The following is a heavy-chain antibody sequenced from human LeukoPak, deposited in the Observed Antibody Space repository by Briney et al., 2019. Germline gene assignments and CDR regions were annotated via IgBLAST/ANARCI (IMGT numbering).Heavy chain of an antibody. CDR2: IIPIFGTA. CDR3: ARQPALTHSHFDF. Sequence: SVKVSCKASGGTFSSYAISWVRQAPGQGLEWMGGIIPIFGTANYAQKFQGRVTITADESTSTAYMELSSLRSEDTAVYYCARQPALTHSHFDFWGQGTLVTVSS. CDR1: GGTFSSYA. J-gene: IGHJ4*02. V-gene: IGHV1-69*01.